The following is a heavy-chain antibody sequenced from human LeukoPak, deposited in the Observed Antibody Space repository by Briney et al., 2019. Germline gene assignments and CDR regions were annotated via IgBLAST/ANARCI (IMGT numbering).Heavy chain of an antibody. CDR2: ISNKGSSSTT. Sequence: PGGSLRLSCAASGFIFSDYYMGWVRQAPGKGLEWVSYISNKGSSSTTYYADSVKGRFTISRDDAQNSLYLQMNSPRADDTAVYYCARDPYCSSTSCFRGFDYWGQGTLVTVSS. CDR3: ARDPYCSSTSCFRGFDY. CDR1: GFIFSDYY. D-gene: IGHD2-2*01. J-gene: IGHJ4*02. V-gene: IGHV3-11*01.